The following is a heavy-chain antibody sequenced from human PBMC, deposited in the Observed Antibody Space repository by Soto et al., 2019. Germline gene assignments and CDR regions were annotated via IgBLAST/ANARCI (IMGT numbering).Heavy chain of an antibody. D-gene: IGHD3-10*01. J-gene: IGHJ4*02. Sequence: GGSLRLSCAASGFTFSSYAMSWVRQAPGKGLEWVSAISGSGGSTYYADSVKGRFTISRDNSKNTLYLQMNSLRAEDTAVYYCAKVLDGSGSYHRTTHFDYWGQGTLVTVSS. CDR2: ISGSGGST. CDR1: GFTFSSYA. V-gene: IGHV3-23*01. CDR3: AKVLDGSGSYHRTTHFDY.